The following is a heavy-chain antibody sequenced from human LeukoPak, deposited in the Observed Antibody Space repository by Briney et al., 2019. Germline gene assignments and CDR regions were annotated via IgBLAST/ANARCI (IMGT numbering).Heavy chain of an antibody. CDR3: AKDQEYCSSTSCYGGDYFDY. Sequence: GGSLRLSCAASGFTFSSFAMRWVRQAPGKGLEWVSAVSGSGGSTYYADSVRGRFTVSRDTSKNTLYLQMNSLRAEDTAVYYCAKDQEYCSSTSCYGGDYFDYWGQGTLVTVSS. CDR2: VSGSGGST. V-gene: IGHV3-23*01. J-gene: IGHJ4*02. CDR1: GFTFSSFA. D-gene: IGHD2-2*01.